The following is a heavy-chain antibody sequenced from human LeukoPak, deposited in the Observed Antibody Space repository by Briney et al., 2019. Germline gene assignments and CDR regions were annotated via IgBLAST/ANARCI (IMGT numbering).Heavy chain of an antibody. D-gene: IGHD3-10*01. CDR3: ARGGSPPHYYYYYMDV. V-gene: IGHV4-34*01. Sequence: SETLSLTCAVYGGSFSGYYWSWIRQPPEKGLEWIGEINHSGSTNYNPSLKSRVTISVDTSKNQFSLKLSSVTAADTAVYYCARGGSPPHYYYYYMDVWGKGTTVTVSS. CDR1: GGSFSGYY. J-gene: IGHJ6*03. CDR2: INHSGST.